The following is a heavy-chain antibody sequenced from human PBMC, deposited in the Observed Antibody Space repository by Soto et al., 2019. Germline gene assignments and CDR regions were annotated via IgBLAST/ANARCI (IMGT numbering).Heavy chain of an antibody. V-gene: IGHV3-66*01. Sequence: PGGSLRLYCAASGFTVSSYHMSWVRQAPGKGLEWVSVIYTAGSADFADSVKGRFTISRDNSKNTLYFQMSSLRAEDTAVYYCARGHSSSYHYLDYWGQGTLVTVSS. CDR2: IYTAGSA. CDR1: GFTVSSYH. CDR3: ARGHSSSYHYLDY. D-gene: IGHD6-13*01. J-gene: IGHJ4*02.